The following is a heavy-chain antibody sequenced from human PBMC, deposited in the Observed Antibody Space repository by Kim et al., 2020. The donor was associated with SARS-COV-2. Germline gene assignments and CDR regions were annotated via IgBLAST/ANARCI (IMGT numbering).Heavy chain of an antibody. V-gene: IGHV3-53*01. Sequence: GGSLRLSCAASGFTVSSNYMSWVRQAPGKGLEWVSVIYSGGSTYYADSVKGRFTISRDNSKNTLYLQMNSLRAEDTAVYYCARDIVVVPGRYYYGMDVWGQGTTVTVSS. CDR3: ARDIVVVPGRYYYGMDV. CDR1: GFTVSSNY. D-gene: IGHD2-2*01. CDR2: IYSGGST. J-gene: IGHJ6*02.